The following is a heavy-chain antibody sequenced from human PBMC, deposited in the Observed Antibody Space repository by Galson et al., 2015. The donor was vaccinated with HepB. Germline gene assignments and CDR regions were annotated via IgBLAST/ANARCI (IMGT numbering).Heavy chain of an antibody. CDR1: GFTVSSNY. V-gene: IGHV3-66*01. CDR3: AHIYTGLPGYCSSTSCYMGGHYMDV. J-gene: IGHJ6*03. CDR2: IYSGGST. D-gene: IGHD2-2*02. Sequence: SLRLSCAASGFTVSSNYMSWVRQAPGKGLEWVSVIYSGGSTYYADSVKGRSTISRDNSKNTLYLQMNSLRAEDTAVYYCAHIYTGLPGYCSSTSCYMGGHYMDVWGKGTTVTVSS.